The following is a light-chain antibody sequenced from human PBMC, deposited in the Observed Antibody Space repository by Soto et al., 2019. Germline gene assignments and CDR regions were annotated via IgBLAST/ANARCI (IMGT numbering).Light chain of an antibody. CDR1: QSISSY. CDR2: AAS. J-gene: IGKJ1*01. Sequence: DIQMTQSPSSLSASVGDRVTITCRASQSISSYLNWYQQKPGKAPKLLIYAASSLQSGVPSRFSGSGSGTDFTLTISSLQPEDFATYYCQQSYSTVTFGQGTKVDIK. V-gene: IGKV1-39*01. CDR3: QQSYSTVT.